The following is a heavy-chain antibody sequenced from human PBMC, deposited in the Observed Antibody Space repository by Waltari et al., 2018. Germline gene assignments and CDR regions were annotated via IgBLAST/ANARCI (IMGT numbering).Heavy chain of an antibody. J-gene: IGHJ4*02. V-gene: IGHV1-69*01. Sequence: QVQLVQSGAEVKKPGSSVKVSCKASGGTFSSYAISWVRQAPGQGLGWMGGFILIFGTANYAPKFQCRVTITADESTSTAYMELSSLRSEDTAVYYCATYYYDSSGYTYWGQGTLVTVSS. CDR3: ATYYYDSSGYTY. CDR1: GGTFSSYA. CDR2: FILIFGTA. D-gene: IGHD3-22*01.